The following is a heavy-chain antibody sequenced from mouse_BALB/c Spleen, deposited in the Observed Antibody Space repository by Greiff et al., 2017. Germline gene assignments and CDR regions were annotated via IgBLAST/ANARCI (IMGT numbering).Heavy chain of an antibody. J-gene: IGHJ3*01. D-gene: IGHD2-3*01. CDR1: GYTFTSYT. V-gene: IGHV1-4*02. Sequence: VQLQQSAAELARPGASVKMSCKASGYTFTSYTMHWVKQRPGQGLEWIGYINPSSGYTEYNQKFKDKTTLTADKSSSTAYMQLSSLTSEDSAVYYCAREIYDGYFRFAYWGQGTLVTVSA. CDR2: INPSSGYT. CDR3: AREIYDGYFRFAY.